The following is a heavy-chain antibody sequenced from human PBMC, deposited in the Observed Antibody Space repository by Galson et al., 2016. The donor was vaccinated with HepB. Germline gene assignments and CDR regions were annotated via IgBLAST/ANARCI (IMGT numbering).Heavy chain of an antibody. CDR2: IYYDGSSK. CDR1: GFTFSNYG. Sequence: RLSCAASGFTFSNYGMHWVRQAPGKGLEWVAVIYYDGSSKHHADSVKGRFTISRDNSKNTLYLQMNSLRAEDTAVYYCARPRLGIQTWSKYYYYGFDVWGQGNPGHRLL. CDR3: ARPRLGIQTWSKYYYYGFDV. J-gene: IGHJ6*02. D-gene: IGHD5-18*01. V-gene: IGHV3-33*01.